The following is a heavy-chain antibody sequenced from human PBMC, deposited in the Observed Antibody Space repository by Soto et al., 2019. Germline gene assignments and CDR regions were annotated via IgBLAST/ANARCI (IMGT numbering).Heavy chain of an antibody. CDR3: ARAVTGAVDY. Sequence: QVQLQESGPGLVKPSETLSLTCTVSGGSVSSGSYYWSWIRQPPGKGLEWIGYIYYSGSTNYNPSLKSQVTISVDTSKNQFSLKLSSVTAADTAVYSCARAVTGAVDYWGQGTLVTVSS. CDR2: IYYSGST. V-gene: IGHV4-61*01. CDR1: GGSVSSGSYY. J-gene: IGHJ4*02. D-gene: IGHD7-27*01.